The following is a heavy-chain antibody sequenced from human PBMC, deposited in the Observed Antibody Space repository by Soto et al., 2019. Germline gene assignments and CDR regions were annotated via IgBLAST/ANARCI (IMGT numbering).Heavy chain of an antibody. CDR2: IFYSGST. CDR3: ARGPSGDKVDY. CDR1: GGSISNYY. V-gene: IGHV4-59*01. D-gene: IGHD7-27*01. Sequence: PSETLSLTCTVSGGSISNYYWSWIRQPPGRGLEWIGHIFYSGSTNYNPALKSRVTISVDTSKSQFSLKLSSVTAADTAVYYCARGPSGDKVDYWGQGILVTVSS. J-gene: IGHJ4*02.